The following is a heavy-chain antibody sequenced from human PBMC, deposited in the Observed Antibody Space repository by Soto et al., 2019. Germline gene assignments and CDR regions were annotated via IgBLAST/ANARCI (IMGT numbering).Heavy chain of an antibody. J-gene: IGHJ6*02. Sequence: ASVKVSCKASGYTFTGYYMHWVRQAPGQGLEWMGWINPNRGGTNYAQKFQGWVTMTRDTSISTAYMELSRLRSDDTAVYYCARAIPAAHVFYYYYGMDVWGQGTTVTVSS. CDR3: ARAIPAAHVFYYYYGMDV. D-gene: IGHD2-2*01. V-gene: IGHV1-2*04. CDR1: GYTFTGYY. CDR2: INPNRGGT.